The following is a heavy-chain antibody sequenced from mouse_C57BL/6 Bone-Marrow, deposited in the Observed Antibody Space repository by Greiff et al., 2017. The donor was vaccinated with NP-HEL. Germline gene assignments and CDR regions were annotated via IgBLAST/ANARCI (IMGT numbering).Heavy chain of an antibody. V-gene: IGHV1-42*01. Sequence: VQLQQSGPELVKPGASVKISCKASGYSFTGYYMNWVKQSPEKSLEWIGEINPSTGGTTYNQKFKAKATLTVDKSSSTAYMQIKSLTSEDSAVYYCARSSSSPYWGQGTLVTVSA. CDR1: GYSFTGYY. J-gene: IGHJ3*01. CDR2: INPSTGGT. CDR3: ARSSSSPY. D-gene: IGHD1-1*01.